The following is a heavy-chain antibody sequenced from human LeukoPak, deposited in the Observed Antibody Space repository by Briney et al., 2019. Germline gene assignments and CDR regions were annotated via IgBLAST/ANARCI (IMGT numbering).Heavy chain of an antibody. Sequence: SETLSLTCAVYGGSFSGYYWSWIRQPPGKGLEWIGEINHSRSTNYNPSLKSRVTISLDTSKNQFSLKLSSVTAADTAVYYCARGALRFLEWLLAPAYYYYGMDVWGQGTTVTVSS. CDR1: GGSFSGYY. CDR2: INHSRST. V-gene: IGHV4-34*01. D-gene: IGHD3-3*01. CDR3: ARGALRFLEWLLAPAYYYYGMDV. J-gene: IGHJ6*02.